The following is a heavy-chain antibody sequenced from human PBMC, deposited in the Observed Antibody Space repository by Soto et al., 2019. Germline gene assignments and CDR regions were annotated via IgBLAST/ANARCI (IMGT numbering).Heavy chain of an antibody. CDR1: GFSLSTNGMG. V-gene: IGHV2-5*02. CDR3: ARLTRGVYDLDRLWEKFDY. J-gene: IGHJ4*02. D-gene: IGHD5-12*01. Sequence: QITVKESGLPLVKPTQTLTLTCTFSGFSLSTNGMGVGWIRQSPGKALEWLALIYWDDDKRYSPSLRSRLTITQDTSKTQVDLTMPNMDPVDTATYYCARLTRGVYDLDRLWEKFDYWGQGTVVTVSS. CDR2: IYWDDDK.